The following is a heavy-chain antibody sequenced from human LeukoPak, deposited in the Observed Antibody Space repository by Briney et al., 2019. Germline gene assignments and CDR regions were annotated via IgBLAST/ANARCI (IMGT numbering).Heavy chain of an antibody. CDR2: INPNSGGT. Sequence: ASVKVSCKASGYTFTGYYMHWVRQAPGQGLEWMGWINPNSGGTNYGQKFQGRVTMTRDTSISTAYMELSRLRSDDTAVYYCARPLLPYCSGGSCYSAWQHWGQGTLVTVSS. CDR3: ARPLLPYCSGGSCYSAWQH. D-gene: IGHD2-15*01. CDR1: GYTFTGYY. V-gene: IGHV1-2*02. J-gene: IGHJ1*01.